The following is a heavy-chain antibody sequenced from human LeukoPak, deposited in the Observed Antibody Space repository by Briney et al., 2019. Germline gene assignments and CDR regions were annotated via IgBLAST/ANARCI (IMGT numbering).Heavy chain of an antibody. J-gene: IGHJ4*02. D-gene: IGHD2-15*01. Sequence: SGGSLRLSCAASGFTFSSYSMNWVRQAPGKGLEWVSSISSSSSYIYYADSVKGRFTISRDNAKNSLYLQMNSLRAEDTAVYYCARGVVVAATTPFDYWGQGTLVTVSS. V-gene: IGHV3-21*01. CDR3: ARGVVVAATTPFDY. CDR2: ISSSSSYI. CDR1: GFTFSSYS.